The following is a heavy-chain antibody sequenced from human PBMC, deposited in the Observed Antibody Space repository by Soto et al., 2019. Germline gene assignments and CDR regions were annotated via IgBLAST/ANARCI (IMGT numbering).Heavy chain of an antibody. J-gene: IGHJ3*02. V-gene: IGHV1-69*13. CDR1: GGTFSSYA. D-gene: IGHD3-10*01. Sequence: SVKVSCKASGGTFSSYAISWVRQAPGQGLEWMGGIIPIFGTANYAQKFQGRVTITADESTSTAYMELSSLRSEDTAVYYCARYKATTTYYYGSGSLYAFDIWGQGTMVTVSS. CDR3: ARYKATTTYYYGSGSLYAFDI. CDR2: IIPIFGTA.